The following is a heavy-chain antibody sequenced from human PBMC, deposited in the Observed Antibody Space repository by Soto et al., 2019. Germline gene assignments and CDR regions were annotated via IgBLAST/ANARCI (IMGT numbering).Heavy chain of an antibody. J-gene: IGHJ4*02. CDR2: IYYSGST. Sequence: QVQLQESGPGLVKPSQTLSLTCTVSGGSISSGGYYWSWIRQHPGKGLEWIGYIYYSGSTYYNPSLKSRVTISVDTSKNQFSLKLSSVTAADTAVYYCARAARIQLWLVGVPNHRHYFDYWGQGTLVTVSS. CDR1: GGSISSGGYY. D-gene: IGHD5-18*01. CDR3: ARAARIQLWLVGVPNHRHYFDY. V-gene: IGHV4-31*03.